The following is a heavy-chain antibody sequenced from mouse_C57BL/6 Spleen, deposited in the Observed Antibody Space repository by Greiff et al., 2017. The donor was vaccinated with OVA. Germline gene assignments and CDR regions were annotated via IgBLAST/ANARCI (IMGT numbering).Heavy chain of an antibody. J-gene: IGHJ4*01. Sequence: EVQRQQSGPVLVKPGASVKMSCKASGYTFTDYYMNWVKQSHGKSLEWIGVINPYNGGTSYNQKFKGKATLTVDKSSSTAYMELNSLTSEDSAVYYCARGRTGYAMDYWGQGTSVTVSS. CDR1: GYTFTDYY. CDR2: INPYNGGT. CDR3: ARGRTGYAMDY. V-gene: IGHV1-19*01. D-gene: IGHD6-1*01.